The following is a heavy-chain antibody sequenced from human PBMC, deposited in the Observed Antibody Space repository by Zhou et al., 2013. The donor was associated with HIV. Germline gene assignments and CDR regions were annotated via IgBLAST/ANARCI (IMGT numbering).Heavy chain of an antibody. J-gene: IGHJ4*02. CDR1: GYTFTSYA. D-gene: IGHD3-22*01. Sequence: QGQLVQSGAEVKKPGASVKVSCKASGYTFTSYAISWVRQAPGQGLEWMGGIIPFFNSPNYAQKFQGRVAITATESTSTAYMELSSLRSEDTAVYYCARCYYDNSGCDFWGQGTLVTVSS. V-gene: IGHV1-69*13. CDR2: IIPFFNSP. CDR3: ARCYYDNSGCDF.